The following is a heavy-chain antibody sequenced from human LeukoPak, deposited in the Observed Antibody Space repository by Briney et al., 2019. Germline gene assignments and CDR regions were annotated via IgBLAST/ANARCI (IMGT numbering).Heavy chain of an antibody. D-gene: IGHD5-12*01. CDR1: GFTFSDYY. J-gene: IGHJ4*02. Sequence: PGGSLRLSCAASGFTFSDYYMSWIRQAPGKGLEWVSYISSSGSTMYYTDSVKGRFTISRDNAKDSLYLQMYSLRAEDTAVYYCARDPGSGYEEHFDYWGQGTLVTVSS. V-gene: IGHV3-11*01. CDR2: ISSSGSTM. CDR3: ARDPGSGYEEHFDY.